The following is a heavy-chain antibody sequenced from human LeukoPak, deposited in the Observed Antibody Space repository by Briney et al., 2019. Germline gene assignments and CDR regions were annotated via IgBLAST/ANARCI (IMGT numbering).Heavy chain of an antibody. CDR3: ARDVVVVPTAIHYGMDV. D-gene: IGHD2-2*01. CDR1: GGSFSDYF. Sequence: PSETLSLTCAVYGGSFSDYFWGWIRQPPGKGLEWIGEINHSGRTYYNPSLKSRVTISVDTSKNQFSLNLSSVTAADTAVYYCARDVVVVPTAIHYGMDVWGQGTTVTVSS. CDR2: INHSGRT. V-gene: IGHV4-34*01. J-gene: IGHJ6*02.